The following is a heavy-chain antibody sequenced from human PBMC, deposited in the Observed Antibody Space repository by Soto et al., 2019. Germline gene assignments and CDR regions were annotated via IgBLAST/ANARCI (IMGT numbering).Heavy chain of an antibody. Sequence: ASVKVSCKASGYTFTSYGISWVRQAPGQGLEWMGWISAYNGNTNYAQKLQGRVTMTTDTSTSTDYMELRSLRSDDTAVYYCARESARYFDWLQYYGMDVWGQGTTVTVSS. V-gene: IGHV1-18*01. CDR3: ARESARYFDWLQYYGMDV. J-gene: IGHJ6*02. D-gene: IGHD3-9*01. CDR2: ISAYNGNT. CDR1: GYTFTSYG.